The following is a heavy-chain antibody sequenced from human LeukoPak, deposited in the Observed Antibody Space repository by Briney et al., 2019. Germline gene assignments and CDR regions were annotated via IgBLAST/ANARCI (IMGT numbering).Heavy chain of an antibody. J-gene: IGHJ6*02. Sequence: PGASLRLSCAASGFTFSSYAMSWVRQVPGKGLEWVSAISGSGGSTYYADSVKGRFTISRDNSKNTLYLQMNSLRAEDTAVYYCAKRDSSGYYYDYYYYYGMDVWGQGTTVTVSS. CDR1: GFTFSSYA. CDR2: ISGSGGST. D-gene: IGHD3-22*01. V-gene: IGHV3-23*01. CDR3: AKRDSSGYYYDYYYYYGMDV.